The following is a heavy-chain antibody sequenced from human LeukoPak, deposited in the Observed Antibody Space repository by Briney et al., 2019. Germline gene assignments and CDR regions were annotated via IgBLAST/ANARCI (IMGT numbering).Heavy chain of an antibody. V-gene: IGHV3-9*01. D-gene: IGHD2-2*01. CDR3: AKGGGVVPAAPLDY. CDR2: ISWNSGSI. CDR1: GFTFDDYA. Sequence: PGGSLRLSCAASGFTFDDYAMHWVRQAPGKGLEWVSGISWNSGSIGYADSVKGRFTISRDNAKNSLYLQMNSLRAEDTALYYCAKGGGVVPAAPLDYWGQGTLVTVSS. J-gene: IGHJ4*02.